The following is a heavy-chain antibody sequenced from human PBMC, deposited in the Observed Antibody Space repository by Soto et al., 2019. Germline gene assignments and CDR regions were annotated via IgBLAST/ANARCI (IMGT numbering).Heavy chain of an antibody. Sequence: QVQLMESGGGVVQPGRSLRLSCAASGFTFNTYAMHWVRQAPGKGLEWVAVITPDGTEQYYADSVKGRFTISRYNYKNTLYLQMISLGLEDMSIYHCAKRGILGAQAMAYFDLWGRGTLVTVSS. J-gene: IGHJ2*01. V-gene: IGHV3-30*18. CDR1: GFTFNTYA. CDR3: AKRGILGAQAMAYFDL. CDR2: ITPDGTEQ. D-gene: IGHD1-26*01.